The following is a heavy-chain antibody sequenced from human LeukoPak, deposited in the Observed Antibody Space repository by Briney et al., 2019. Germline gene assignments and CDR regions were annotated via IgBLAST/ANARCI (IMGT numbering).Heavy chain of an antibody. D-gene: IGHD2-2*02. J-gene: IGHJ4*02. CDR3: ARDQDCSSTSCYIDY. Sequence: GGSLTLSCAASGFTFDDYGMGWVRQAPGNGLEWVSGINCNGGSTAYADSVKGRFTIPRDNAKNSLYLQMNSVRAEDTALYYCARDQDCSSTSCYIDYWGQGTLVTVSS. V-gene: IGHV3-20*04. CDR1: GFTFDDYG. CDR2: INCNGGST.